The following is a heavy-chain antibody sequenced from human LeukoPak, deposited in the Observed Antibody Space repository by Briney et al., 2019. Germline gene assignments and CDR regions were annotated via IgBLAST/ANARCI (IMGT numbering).Heavy chain of an antibody. CDR2: ISAYNGNT. J-gene: IGHJ4*02. Sequence: GSVKVSCKASGYTFTSYGISWERQAPGQGLEWMGWISAYNGNTNYAQKLQGRVTMTTDTSTSTAYMELRSLRSDDTAVYYCARDSSGYKGVDYWGQGTLVTVSS. CDR3: ARDSSGYKGVDY. V-gene: IGHV1-18*01. CDR1: GYTFTSYG. D-gene: IGHD3-22*01.